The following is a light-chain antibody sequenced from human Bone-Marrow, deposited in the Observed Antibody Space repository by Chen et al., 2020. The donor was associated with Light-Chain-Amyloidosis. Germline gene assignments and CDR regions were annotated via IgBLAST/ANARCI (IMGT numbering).Light chain of an antibody. V-gene: IGLV3-21*02. CDR1: NIGSTS. CDR2: DDS. J-gene: IGLJ3*02. Sequence: SYVLTQPSSVSVAPGQTATIACGGNNIGSTSVHWYQQTPGQAPLLVVYDDSDRPSGIPERLSGSNSGNTATLSIRRVEAGDEDDYYWQVWDRSSDRPVFGGGTKLTVL. CDR3: QVWDRSSDRPV.